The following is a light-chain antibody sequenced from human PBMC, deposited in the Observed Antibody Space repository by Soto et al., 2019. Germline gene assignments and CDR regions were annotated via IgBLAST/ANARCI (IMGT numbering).Light chain of an antibody. V-gene: IGLV2-14*03. CDR2: DVN. CDR1: SSAMGAYNF. Sequence: QSALTQPASVSGSPGQSITISCTGTSSAMGAYNFVSWYQQHPGKAPKLMLYDVNIRPSGVSNRFSGSKSGNTASLTISGLQAEDEADYYCTSWTTSTTMIFGGGTKLTVL. CDR3: TSWTTSTTMI. J-gene: IGLJ2*01.